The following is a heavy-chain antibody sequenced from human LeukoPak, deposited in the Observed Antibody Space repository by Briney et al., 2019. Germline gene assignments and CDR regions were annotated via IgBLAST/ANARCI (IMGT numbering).Heavy chain of an antibody. CDR2: IKQDGSEK. CDR3: AKLGKAARFHLFPYYFDY. CDR1: GSTFSSYW. D-gene: IGHD6-6*01. J-gene: IGHJ4*02. V-gene: IGHV3-7*03. Sequence: GGSLRLSCAASGSTFSSYWMSWVRQAPGKGLEWVANIKQDGSEKYYVDSVKGRFTISRDNAKNSLYLQMNSLRAEDTAVYYCAKLGKAARFHLFPYYFDYWGQGTLVTVSS.